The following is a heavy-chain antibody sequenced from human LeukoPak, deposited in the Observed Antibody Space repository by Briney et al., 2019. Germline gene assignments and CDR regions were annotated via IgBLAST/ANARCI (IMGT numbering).Heavy chain of an antibody. D-gene: IGHD1-1*01. CDR3: VVDFQYNSP. Sequence: GGSLRLSCAASGLTFSSYWMHWVRQAPGKGLVWVSGLNTDGSRTVYADSVKGRFPTSRDNAKNTLYLQMNSLRTEDTAVYYCVVDFQYNSPWGQGTLVTVSS. CDR2: LNTDGSRT. CDR1: GLTFSSYW. V-gene: IGHV3-74*01. J-gene: IGHJ5*02.